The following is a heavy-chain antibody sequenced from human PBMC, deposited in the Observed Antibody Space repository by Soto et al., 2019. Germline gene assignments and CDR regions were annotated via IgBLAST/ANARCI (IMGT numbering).Heavy chain of an antibody. CDR2: INPNSGNI. CDR1: GDTFTTYD. J-gene: IGHJ4*02. D-gene: IGHD3-10*01. CDR3: ARGRAAGSYYLLDY. V-gene: IGHV1-8*01. Sequence: ASVKVSCKASGDTFTTYDSNWVRQATGHGLEWMGWINPNSGNIGYAQRFQGRVTMTRDTAIRTAYMEVSSLGSDDTAVYYCARGRAAGSYYLLDYCGQGTLLADSS.